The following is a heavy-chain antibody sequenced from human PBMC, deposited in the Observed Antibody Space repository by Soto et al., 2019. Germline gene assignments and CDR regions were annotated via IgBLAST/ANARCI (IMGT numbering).Heavy chain of an antibody. CDR1: GGTFSSYA. CDR3: ARGGGVVPAALLNYYYGMDV. V-gene: IGHV1-69*06. Sequence: GASVKVSCKASGGTFSSYAISWVRQAPGQGLEWMGGIIPIFGTANYAQKFQGRVTITADKSTSTAYMELSSLRSEDTAVYYCARGGGVVPAALLNYYYGMDVWGQGTTVTVSS. D-gene: IGHD2-2*02. CDR2: IIPIFGTA. J-gene: IGHJ6*02.